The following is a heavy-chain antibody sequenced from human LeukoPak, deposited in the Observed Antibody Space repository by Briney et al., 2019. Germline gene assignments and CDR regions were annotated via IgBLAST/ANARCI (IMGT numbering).Heavy chain of an antibody. CDR1: GGSISSSSYY. CDR3: ARDKRSGSYSTDAFDI. D-gene: IGHD1-26*01. Sequence: PSETLSLTCTVSGGSISSSSYYWSWIRQPAGKGLEWIGRIYTSGSTNYNPSLKSRVTMSVDTSKNQFSLKLSSVTAADTAVYYCARDKRSGSYSTDAFDIWGQGTMVTVSS. V-gene: IGHV4-61*02. CDR2: IYTSGST. J-gene: IGHJ3*02.